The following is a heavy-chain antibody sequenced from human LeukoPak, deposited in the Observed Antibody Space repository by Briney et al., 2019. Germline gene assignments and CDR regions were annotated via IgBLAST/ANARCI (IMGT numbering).Heavy chain of an antibody. CDR3: ARAPYYDILTGYYSILDY. CDR1: GYTFTGYY. CDR2: INPNSGGT. D-gene: IGHD3-9*01. J-gene: IGHJ4*02. V-gene: IGHV1-2*02. Sequence: ASVKVSFKASGYTFTGYYMHWVRQAPGQGLEWMGWINPNSGGTNYAQKFQGRVTMTRDTSISTAYMELSRLRSDDTAVYYCARAPYYDILTGYYSILDYWGQGTLVTVSS.